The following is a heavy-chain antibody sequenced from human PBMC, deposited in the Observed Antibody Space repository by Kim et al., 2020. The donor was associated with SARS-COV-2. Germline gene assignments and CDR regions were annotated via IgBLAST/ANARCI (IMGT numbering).Heavy chain of an antibody. D-gene: IGHD2-8*01. CDR1: GFTFSSYA. CDR3: ARAEVYCTNGVCYLFDY. V-gene: IGHV3-30-3*01. CDR2: ISYDSSNK. Sequence: GGSLRLSCAASGFTFSSYAMHWVRQAPGKGLEWVAVISYDSSNKYYADSVKGRFTISRDNSKNTLYLQMNSLRAEDTAVYYCARAEVYCTNGVCYLFDYWGQGTLVTVSS. J-gene: IGHJ4*02.